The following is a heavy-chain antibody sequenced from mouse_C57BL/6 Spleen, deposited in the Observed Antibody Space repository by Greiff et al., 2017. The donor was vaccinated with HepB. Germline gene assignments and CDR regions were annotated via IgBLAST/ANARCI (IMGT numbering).Heavy chain of an antibody. V-gene: IGHV1-82*01. Sequence: VQLQESGPELVKPGASVKISCKASGYAFSSSWMNWVKQRPGKGLEWIGRIYPGDGDTNYNGKFKGKATLTADKSSSTAYMQLSSLTSEDSAVYFCARDPGYFDVWGTGTTVTVSS. CDR3: ARDPGYFDV. J-gene: IGHJ1*03. CDR2: IYPGDGDT. CDR1: GYAFSSSW.